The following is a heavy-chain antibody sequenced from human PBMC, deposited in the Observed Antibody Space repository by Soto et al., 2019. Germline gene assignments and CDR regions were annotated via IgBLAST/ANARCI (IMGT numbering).Heavy chain of an antibody. V-gene: IGHV3-64*01. Sequence: GSLRLSCAASGFTFSSYAMHWVRQAPGKGLEYVSAISSNGGSTYYANSVKGRFTISRDNSKNTLYLQMGSLRAEDMAVYYCARGVLRYFDWLLSGTIDYWGQGTLVTVSS. CDR2: ISSNGGST. CDR1: GFTFSSYA. J-gene: IGHJ4*02. CDR3: ARGVLRYFDWLLSGTIDY. D-gene: IGHD3-9*01.